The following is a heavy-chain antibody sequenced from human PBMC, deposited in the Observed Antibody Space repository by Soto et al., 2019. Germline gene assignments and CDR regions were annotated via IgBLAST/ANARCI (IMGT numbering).Heavy chain of an antibody. V-gene: IGHV3-23*01. D-gene: IGHD2-2*01. J-gene: IGHJ4*02. Sequence: GGSLRLSCAATVFPFTSYAMSWVRQAPGKGLEWVSSISGSGGRASYADPVKGRFTISRDSSKNTLYLQMNSLRAEDTAVYYCAKDRHCSSTSCYAGYHWGQGTLVTVSS. CDR2: ISGSGGRA. CDR3: AKDRHCSSTSCYAGYH. CDR1: VFPFTSYA.